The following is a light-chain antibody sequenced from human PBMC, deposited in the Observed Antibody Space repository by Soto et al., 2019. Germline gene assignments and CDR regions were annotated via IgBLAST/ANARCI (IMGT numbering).Light chain of an antibody. CDR1: QSVSSY. CDR3: QQRSNWPT. J-gene: IGKJ4*01. CDR2: DAS. Sequence: EIVLTQSPATLSLSPGERATLSCRASQSVSSYLAWYQQKPGQAPRLLIYDASNRATGIPARFSGSGSGTDVTLTISSLEPEDFAFYYCQQRSNWPTFGGGTKVEIK. V-gene: IGKV3-11*01.